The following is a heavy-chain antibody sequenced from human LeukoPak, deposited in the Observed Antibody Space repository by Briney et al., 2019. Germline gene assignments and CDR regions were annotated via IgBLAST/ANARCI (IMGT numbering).Heavy chain of an antibody. CDR3: ARPPITIFGVVTPYFDY. Sequence: PGGSLRLSCAASGFTFSSYSMNWVRQAPGKGLEWVSYISSSSSTIYYADSVKGRFTISRDNAKNSLYLQMNSLRAEDTAVYYCARPPITIFGVVTPYFDYWGLGTLVTVSS. D-gene: IGHD3-3*01. J-gene: IGHJ4*02. CDR2: ISSSSSTI. CDR1: GFTFSSYS. V-gene: IGHV3-48*01.